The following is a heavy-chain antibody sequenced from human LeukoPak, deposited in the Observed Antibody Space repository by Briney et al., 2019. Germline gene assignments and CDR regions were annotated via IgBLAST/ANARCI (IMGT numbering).Heavy chain of an antibody. V-gene: IGHV4-34*01. J-gene: IGHJ4*02. CDR1: GGSFSGYY. D-gene: IGHD6-13*01. CDR3: ARTNSVQYSSSWYRKQYYFDY. Sequence: SETLSLTCAVYGGSFSGYYWSWIRQPPGKGLEWIGEINHSGSTNYNPSLKSRVTISVDTSKNQFSLKLSSVTAADTAVYYCARTNSVQYSSSWYRKQYYFDYWGQGTLVTVS. CDR2: INHSGST.